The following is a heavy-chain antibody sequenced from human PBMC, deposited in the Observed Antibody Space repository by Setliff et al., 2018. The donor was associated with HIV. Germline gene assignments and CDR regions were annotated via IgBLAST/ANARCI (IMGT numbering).Heavy chain of an antibody. CDR2: ITGYNSTI. Sequence: GGSLRLSCAASGFTFSSYGMNWVRQAPGKGLEWVSYITGYNSTIDYADSVKGRFTISRDNAKKSLYLQMNSLRAEDTAVYYCARGGANPSWFDSWGQGTLVTVSS. D-gene: IGHD3-16*01. V-gene: IGHV3-48*01. CDR3: ARGGANPSWFDS. J-gene: IGHJ5*01. CDR1: GFTFSSYG.